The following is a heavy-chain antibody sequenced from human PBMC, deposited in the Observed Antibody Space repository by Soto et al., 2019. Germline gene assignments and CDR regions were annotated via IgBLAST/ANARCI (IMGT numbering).Heavy chain of an antibody. D-gene: IGHD4-17*01. CDR3: ATDLMTTVPYFDY. Sequence: PGGSLRLSCEASGLTFSNYGMHWVRQAPGKGLEWVAVIWYDGNNRYYADSVKGRFTISRDNSKNTLYLQMNSLRAEDTAIYYSATDLMTTVPYFDYWGLGTLVTVSS. CDR2: IWYDGNNR. V-gene: IGHV3-33*01. CDR1: GLTFSNYG. J-gene: IGHJ4*02.